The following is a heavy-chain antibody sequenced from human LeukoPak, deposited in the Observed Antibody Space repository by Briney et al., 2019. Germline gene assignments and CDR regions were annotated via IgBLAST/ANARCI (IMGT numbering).Heavy chain of an antibody. D-gene: IGHD6-19*01. CDR1: GFTFSSYG. J-gene: IGHJ4*02. CDR3: AKDITVAGTGYYFDY. Sequence: GGSLRLSCAASGFTFSSYGMHWVRQAPGKGLEWVAVIWYDGSNKYYADSVKGRFTISRDNAKNSLYLQMNSLRAEDTALYYCAKDITVAGTGYYFDYWGQGTLVTVSS. V-gene: IGHV3-33*03. CDR2: IWYDGSNK.